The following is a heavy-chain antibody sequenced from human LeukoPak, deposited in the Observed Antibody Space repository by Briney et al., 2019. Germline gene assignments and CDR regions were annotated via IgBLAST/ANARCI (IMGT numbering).Heavy chain of an antibody. V-gene: IGHV4-30-4*01. CDR1: GGSISSGDYY. Sequence: PSETLSLTCAVSGGSISSGDYYWSWIRQPPGKGLEWIGYIYYSGSTYYNPSLKSRVTISVDTSKNQFSLKLGSVTAADTAVYYCASYYYGSGSRYYFDYWGQGTLVTVSS. CDR2: IYYSGST. J-gene: IGHJ4*02. D-gene: IGHD3-10*01. CDR3: ASYYYGSGSRYYFDY.